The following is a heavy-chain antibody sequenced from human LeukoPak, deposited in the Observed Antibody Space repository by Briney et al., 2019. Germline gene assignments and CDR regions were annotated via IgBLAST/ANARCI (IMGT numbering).Heavy chain of an antibody. Sequence: GRSLRLSCAASGFTFSSYSMNWVRQAPGKGLGWVANIKQDGSEKYYVDSVKGRFTISRDNAKNSLYLQMNSLRAEDTAVYYCARAGNYGDYPLDYWGQGTLVTVSS. J-gene: IGHJ4*02. D-gene: IGHD4-17*01. V-gene: IGHV3-7*01. CDR3: ARAGNYGDYPLDY. CDR2: IKQDGSEK. CDR1: GFTFSSYS.